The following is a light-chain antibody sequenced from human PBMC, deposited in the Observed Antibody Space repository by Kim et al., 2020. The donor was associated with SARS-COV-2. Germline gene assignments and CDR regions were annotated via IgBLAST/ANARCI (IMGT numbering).Light chain of an antibody. CDR2: QDS. CDR3: QAWDRSTDLYV. CDR1: KLGDKY. V-gene: IGLV3-1*01. J-gene: IGLJ1*01. Sequence: SYELTQPPSVSVSPGQTASITCSGDKLGDKYACWYQQKPGQSPVLVIYQDSKRPSGIPARFSGSNSGHTATLTISGTQAMDEADYYCQAWDRSTDLYV.